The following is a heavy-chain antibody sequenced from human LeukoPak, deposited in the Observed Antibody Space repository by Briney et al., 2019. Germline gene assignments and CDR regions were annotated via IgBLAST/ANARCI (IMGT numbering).Heavy chain of an antibody. D-gene: IGHD1-26*01. J-gene: IGHJ5*02. Sequence: SVKVSCKASGGTFSSYAISWVRQAPGQGLEWMGGIIPIFGTANYAQKFQGRVTITADESTSTAYMELSSLRSEDTAVYYCARLAYSGSHTGWFDPWGQGTLVTVSS. V-gene: IGHV1-69*13. CDR2: IIPIFGTA. CDR3: ARLAYSGSHTGWFDP. CDR1: GGTFSSYA.